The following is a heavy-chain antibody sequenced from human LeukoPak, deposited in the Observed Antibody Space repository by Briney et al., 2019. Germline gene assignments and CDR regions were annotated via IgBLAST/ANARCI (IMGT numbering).Heavy chain of an antibody. Sequence: PSETLSLTCAVYGGSFSGYYWSWLRQPPGKGLEWIGEINHSGSTNYNPSLKSRVTISVDTSKNQFSLKLSSVTAADTAVYYCARGTYYYGSGSYPQYYFDYWGQGTLVTVSS. V-gene: IGHV4-34*01. CDR1: GGSFSGYY. D-gene: IGHD3-10*01. CDR2: INHSGST. CDR3: ARGTYYYGSGSYPQYYFDY. J-gene: IGHJ4*02.